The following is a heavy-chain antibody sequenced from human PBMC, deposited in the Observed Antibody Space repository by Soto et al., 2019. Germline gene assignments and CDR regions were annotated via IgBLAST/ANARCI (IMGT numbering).Heavy chain of an antibody. CDR2: IYHSGST. Sequence: SENLSLTCAVSGGSISSVGYSCSCIRQPPGKGLEWIGYIYHSGSTYYNPSLQSRVTISVDRSKNQFSLKLSSVTAADTAVYYCARVNRNWFDPWGQGTLVTVSS. V-gene: IGHV4-30-2*01. CDR3: ARVNRNWFDP. CDR1: GGSISSVGYS. J-gene: IGHJ5*02.